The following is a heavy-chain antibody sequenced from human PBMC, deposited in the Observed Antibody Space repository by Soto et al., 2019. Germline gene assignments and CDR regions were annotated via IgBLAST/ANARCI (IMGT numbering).Heavy chain of an antibody. CDR1: GFTFSSYA. Sequence: GGSLRLSCAASGFTFSSYAMSWVRQAPGKGLEWVSAISGSGGSTYYADSVKGRLTISRDNSKNTLYLQMNSLRAEDTAVYYCAKDLNTGYSSGWYPTFDPWGQGTLVTVSS. V-gene: IGHV3-23*01. J-gene: IGHJ5*02. CDR2: ISGSGGST. D-gene: IGHD6-19*01. CDR3: AKDLNTGYSSGWYPTFDP.